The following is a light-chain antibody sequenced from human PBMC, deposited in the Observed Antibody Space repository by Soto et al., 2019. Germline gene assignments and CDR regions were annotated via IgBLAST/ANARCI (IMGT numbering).Light chain of an antibody. CDR3: HHYYSTPIT. J-gene: IGKJ5*01. CDR1: RSVFSSSYNMHD. V-gene: IGKV4-1*01. Sequence: DIVMTQSPDSLAVSLGERATINCKSSRSVFSSSYNMHDLGWFQQKAGKPPRLLISWASTRGSLVPDRVSGSGCGTDFTLTISSLHAEDVAVYSCHHYYSTPITFGQETRLEIK. CDR2: WAS.